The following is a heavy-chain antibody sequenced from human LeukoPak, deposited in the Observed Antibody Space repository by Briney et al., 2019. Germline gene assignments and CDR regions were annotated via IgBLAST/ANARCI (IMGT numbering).Heavy chain of an antibody. J-gene: IGHJ6*02. D-gene: IGHD4-17*01. CDR2: INHSGST. V-gene: IGHV4-34*01. CDR1: GGSFSGYY. Sequence: PSETLPLTCAVYGGSFSGYYWSWIRQPPGKGLEWFGEINHSGSTNYNPSLKSRVTISVDTSKNQFSLKLSSVTAADTAVYYCARGGLRVWSYYYYGMDVWGQGTTVTVSS. CDR3: ARGGLRVWSYYYYGMDV.